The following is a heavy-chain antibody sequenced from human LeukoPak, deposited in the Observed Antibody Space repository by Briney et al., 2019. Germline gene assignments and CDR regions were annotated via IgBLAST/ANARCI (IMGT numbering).Heavy chain of an antibody. J-gene: IGHJ6*02. D-gene: IGHD2-15*01. V-gene: IGHV3-23*01. CDR2: ISSSGGST. CDR1: GFTSSTYA. CDR3: AKAVPGSDPRYYYGMDV. Sequence: GGSLRLSCAASGFTSSTYAFSWVRQDPGKGPEWVSAISSSGGSTYYADSVKGRFTISRDNSKNTLYLQMNSLRAEDTAVYYCAKAVPGSDPRYYYGMDVWGQGTTVTVSS.